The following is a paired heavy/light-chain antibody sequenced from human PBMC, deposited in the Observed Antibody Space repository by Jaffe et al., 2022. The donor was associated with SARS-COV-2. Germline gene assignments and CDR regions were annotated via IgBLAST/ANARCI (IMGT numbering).Heavy chain of an antibody. V-gene: IGHV1-46*01. CDR3: ARAPLPPEGGYNYGQNRADWLDP. D-gene: IGHD5-18*01. CDR2: INPSGGST. Sequence: QVQLVQSAAEVKKPGASVKVTCKAAGYTFTAYYIHWVRQAPGHGLEWMGVINPSGGSTSYAQKFQGRVTMTRDTSTSTVDMELTSLRSEDTAVYYCARAPLPPEGGYNYGQNRADWLDPWGQGTLVTVSS. CDR1: GYTFTAYY. J-gene: IGHJ5*02.
Light chain of an antibody. CDR3: QQYNNWPPLT. CDR2: GAS. V-gene: IGKV3-15*01. CDR1: QSVRSN. Sequence: EIVMTQSPATLSVSPGERATLSCRASQSVRSNLAWYQQKPGQAPRLLIYGASTRATGIPARFSGSGSGTEFTLTISSLQSEDFAVYYCQQYNNWPPLTFGPGTKVDIK. J-gene: IGKJ3*01.